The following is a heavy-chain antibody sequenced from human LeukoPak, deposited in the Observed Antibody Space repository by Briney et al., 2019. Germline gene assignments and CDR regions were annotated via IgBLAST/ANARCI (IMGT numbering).Heavy chain of an antibody. CDR3: ARIGDGHDAFDI. V-gene: IGHV3-66*01. CDR2: ICTGGNT. Sequence: PGGSLRLSCAASGFSVRSYCMTWVRQAPGRGLEWVSVICTGGNTHYADSVKGRFTISRDNAKNSLYLQMNSLRAEDTAVYYCARIGDGHDAFDIWGQGTMVTVSS. CDR1: GFSVRSYC. J-gene: IGHJ3*02.